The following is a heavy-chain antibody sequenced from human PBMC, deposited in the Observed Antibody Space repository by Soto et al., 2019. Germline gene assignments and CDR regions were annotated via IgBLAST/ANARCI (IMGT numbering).Heavy chain of an antibody. D-gene: IGHD6-19*01. CDR2: MNPNSGNT. V-gene: IGHV1-8*01. CDR3: AKYSPVAGSES. J-gene: IGHJ5*02. CDR1: GYTFTSYD. Sequence: QVKLVQSGAEVKKPGASVKVSCKTSGYTFTSYDIIWVRQATGQGLEWMGWMNPNSGNTVYAQKFQGRVTMTRNTSISTDYMELSSLRSEDTAVYYCAKYSPVAGSESWGQGTLVTVSS.